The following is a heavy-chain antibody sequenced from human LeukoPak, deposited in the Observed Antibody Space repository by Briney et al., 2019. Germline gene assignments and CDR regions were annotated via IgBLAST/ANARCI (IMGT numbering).Heavy chain of an antibody. Sequence: GGSLRLSCAASGLTFSSYWMSWVRQAPGKGLEWVANIKQDGSEKYYVDSVKGRFTISRDNAKNSLYLQMNSLRAEDTAVYYCARGYGNYGYWGQGTLVTVSS. D-gene: IGHD4-11*01. CDR1: GLTFSSYW. V-gene: IGHV3-7*01. CDR2: IKQDGSEK. CDR3: ARGYGNYGY. J-gene: IGHJ4*02.